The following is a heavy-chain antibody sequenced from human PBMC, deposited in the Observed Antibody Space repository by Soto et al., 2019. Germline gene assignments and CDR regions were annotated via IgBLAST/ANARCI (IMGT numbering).Heavy chain of an antibody. V-gene: IGHV1-18*01. CDR2: ISAYNGNT. D-gene: IGHD5-18*01. CDR1: GYTFTSYG. J-gene: IGHJ4*02. CDR3: ARLSPIQLWLKAPFDY. Sequence: QVQLVQSGAEVKKPGASVKVSCKASGYTFTSYGISWVRQAPGQGLEWMGWISAYNGNTNYSQKLKGRVTMTTDTSTSTAYMELRSLRSDDTAVYYCARLSPIQLWLKAPFDYWGQGTLVTVSS.